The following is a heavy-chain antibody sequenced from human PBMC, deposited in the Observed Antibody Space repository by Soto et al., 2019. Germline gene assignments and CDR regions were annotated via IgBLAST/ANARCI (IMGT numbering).Heavy chain of an antibody. CDR3: ASSPLSMVRGVTFDY. V-gene: IGHV4-31*03. J-gene: IGHJ4*02. CDR2: IYYSGST. CDR1: GGSISSGGYY. Sequence: QVQLQESGPGLVKPSQTLSLTCTVSGGSISSGGYYWSWIRQHPGKGLEWIGYIYYSGSTYYTPSLKSRVTISVDTSKIQCSLKLSSVTAADTAVYYCASSPLSMVRGVTFDYWGQGTLVTVSS. D-gene: IGHD3-10*01.